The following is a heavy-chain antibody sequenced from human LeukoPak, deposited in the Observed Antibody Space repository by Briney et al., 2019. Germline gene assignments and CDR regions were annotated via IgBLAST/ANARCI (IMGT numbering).Heavy chain of an antibody. Sequence: GGSLRLSCAASGFTFSSFSMSWVRQAPGKGLEWVSYISSSSSTIYYAESVKGRFTISRDNAKNSLYLQINSLRAEDTAVYYCTRRQRDFWSGYFDYWGQGTLVTVSS. J-gene: IGHJ4*02. V-gene: IGHV3-48*01. CDR1: GFTFSSFS. D-gene: IGHD3-3*01. CDR3: TRRQRDFWSGYFDY. CDR2: ISSSSSTI.